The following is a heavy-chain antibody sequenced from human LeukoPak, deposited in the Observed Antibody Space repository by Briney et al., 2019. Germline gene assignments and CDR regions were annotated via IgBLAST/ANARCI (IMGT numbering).Heavy chain of an antibody. Sequence: SAKVSCKASRGTFSSYAISGVRQAPGQGLEWMGRIIPIFGTANYAQKFQGRVTITADESTSTAYMELSSLRAEDTAVYYCARGGEPTTVTTFRWFDYWGQGTLVTVSS. D-gene: IGHD4-17*01. V-gene: IGHV1-69*13. CDR2: IIPIFGTA. CDR1: RGTFSSYA. CDR3: ARGGEPTTVTTFRWFDY. J-gene: IGHJ4*02.